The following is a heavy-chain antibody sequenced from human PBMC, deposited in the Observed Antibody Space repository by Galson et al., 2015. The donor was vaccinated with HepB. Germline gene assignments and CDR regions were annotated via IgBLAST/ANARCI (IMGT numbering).Heavy chain of an antibody. CDR1: GDSVSSDSAA. J-gene: IGHJ4*02. Sequence: CAISGDSVSSDSAAWNWVRQTPSRGLEWLGRTYYRSKWYVDYAASLKSRITLNADTSKNQLSLQLNSVTPEDTAVYYCARATGALFDFWGQGTLVTVSS. CDR2: TYYRSKWYV. D-gene: IGHD7-27*01. V-gene: IGHV6-1*01. CDR3: ARATGALFDF.